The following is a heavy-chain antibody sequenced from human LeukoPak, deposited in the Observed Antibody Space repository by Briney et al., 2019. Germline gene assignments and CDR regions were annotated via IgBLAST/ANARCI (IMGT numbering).Heavy chain of an antibody. J-gene: IGHJ4*02. CDR3: ARGLYQLPLHYY. V-gene: IGHV4-30-2*01. D-gene: IGHD2-2*01. CDR2: IYHSGST. Sequence: NPSETLSLTCAVSGGSISSGGYSWSWIRQPPGKGLEWIGYIYHSGSTYYNPSLKSRVTISVDRSKNQFSLKVSSVTAADTAVYYCARGLYQLPLHYYWGQGTLVTVSS. CDR1: GGSISSGGYS.